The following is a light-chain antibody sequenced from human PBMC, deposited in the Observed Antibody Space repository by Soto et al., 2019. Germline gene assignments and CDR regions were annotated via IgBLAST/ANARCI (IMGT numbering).Light chain of an antibody. CDR2: GAS. CDR3: QQYNNWPRT. CDR1: QSVSSN. V-gene: IGKV3-15*01. Sequence: EIVLTQSPATLSLSPGERATLSCRARQSVSSNLAWYQQKPGQAPRLLIYGASTRATGIPARLSGSGSGTEFTLTISSLQSEDFAVYYCQQYNNWPRTFGQGTKVDIK. J-gene: IGKJ1*01.